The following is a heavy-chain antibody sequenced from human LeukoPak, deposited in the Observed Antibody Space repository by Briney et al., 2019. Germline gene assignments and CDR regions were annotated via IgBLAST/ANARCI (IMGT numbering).Heavy chain of an antibody. CDR2: IYYSGST. J-gene: IGHJ4*02. D-gene: IGHD3-22*01. CDR3: ARRDSSGYGYFDY. Sequence: SETLSLTCTVSGGSISSYYWSWIRQPPGKGLEWIGYIYYSGSTNSNPSLKSRVTISVDTSKNQFSLKLSSVTAADTAVYYCARRDSSGYGYFDYWGQGTLVTVSS. V-gene: IGHV4-59*01. CDR1: GGSISSYY.